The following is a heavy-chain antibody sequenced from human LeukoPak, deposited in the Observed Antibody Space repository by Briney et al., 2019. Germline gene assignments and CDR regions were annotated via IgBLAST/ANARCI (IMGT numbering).Heavy chain of an antibody. Sequence: GGSLRLSCAASGFTFSSFIINWVRQAPGKGLEWVSYISTSSRTIYYADSVKGRFTISRDNARNSMYLQMNSLRAEDTAVYYCARTARFSTVDAMDVWGQGTTVTVSS. CDR1: GFTFSSFI. CDR3: ARTARFSTVDAMDV. J-gene: IGHJ6*02. CDR2: ISTSSRTI. D-gene: IGHD4-17*01. V-gene: IGHV3-48*01.